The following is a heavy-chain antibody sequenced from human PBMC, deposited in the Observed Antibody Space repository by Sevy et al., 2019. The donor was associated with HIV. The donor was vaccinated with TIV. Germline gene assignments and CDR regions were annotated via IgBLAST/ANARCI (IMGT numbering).Heavy chain of an antibody. CDR3: VRGALVLGEDNYYGMDV. V-gene: IGHV3-53*01. CDR1: GFTVSDNY. CDR2: IYIAGRT. Sequence: GGSLRLSCAVSGFTVSDNYMNWVRQAPGKGLEWVSIIYIAGRTYYADSVRGRFTISRDKAKNTLYLQMNSLRVEDTAVYYCVRGALVLGEDNYYGMDVWGQGTTVTVSS. D-gene: IGHD3-16*01. J-gene: IGHJ6*02.